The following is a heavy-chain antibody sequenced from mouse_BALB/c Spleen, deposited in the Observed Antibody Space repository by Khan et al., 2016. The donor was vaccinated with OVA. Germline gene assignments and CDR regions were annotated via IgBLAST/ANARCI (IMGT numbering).Heavy chain of an antibody. CDR3: ARRAGIYYGSSYGYFDV. CDR2: IYWDDDK. J-gene: IGHJ1*01. V-gene: IGHV8-6*01. Sequence: QVTLKESGPGILQPSQTLSLTCSFSGFSLNTFGMGVSWIRQPSGKDLELLAHIYWDDDKHYNPSLKSRLTISKDTSNNQVFLKITTVDTADTATYSCARRAGIYYGSSYGYFDVWGAGTTVTVSS. CDR1: GFSLNTFGMG. D-gene: IGHD1-1*01.